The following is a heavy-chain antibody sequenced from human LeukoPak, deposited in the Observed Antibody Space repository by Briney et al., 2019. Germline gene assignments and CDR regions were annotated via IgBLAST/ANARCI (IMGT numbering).Heavy chain of an antibody. Sequence: GRSLILSCAASGFTFSSYDIHWVRQAPGKGLEWVAVISYDGSNQYYADSVKGRFTISRDNSKNTLYLQMNSLRAEDTAVYYCAKDLGSYFLDYWGQGTLVTVSS. J-gene: IGHJ4*02. CDR2: ISYDGSNQ. CDR3: AKDLGSYFLDY. CDR1: GFTFSSYD. D-gene: IGHD1-26*01. V-gene: IGHV3-30*18.